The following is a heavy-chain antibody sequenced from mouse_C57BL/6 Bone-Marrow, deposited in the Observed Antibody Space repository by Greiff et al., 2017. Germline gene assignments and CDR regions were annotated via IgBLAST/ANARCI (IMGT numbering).Heavy chain of an antibody. J-gene: IGHJ3*01. CDR3: GRVERIRGFAY. D-gene: IGHD2-4*01. Sequence: QVQLQQPGAELVKPGASVKLSCKASGYTFTSYWMQWVKQRPGQGLEWIGEIDPSDSYTNYNQKFKGKATLTVNTSSSTAYMQLSSLTSEDSAVYYCGRVERIRGFAYWGQGTLVTVSA. V-gene: IGHV1-50*01. CDR1: GYTFTSYW. CDR2: IDPSDSYT.